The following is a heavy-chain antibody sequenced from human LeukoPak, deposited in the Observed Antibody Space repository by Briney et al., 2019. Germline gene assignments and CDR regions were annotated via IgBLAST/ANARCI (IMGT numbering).Heavy chain of an antibody. CDR2: IYYSGTT. CDR3: ARGVYIAAAQYGY. V-gene: IGHV4-59*01. D-gene: IGHD6-13*01. J-gene: IGHJ4*02. Sequence: SETLSLTCTVSGGSISSYYWSWIRQLPGKGLEWIGYIYYSGTTNYNPSLKSRVTISVDTTKNQFSLKLSSVTAADTAVYYCARGVYIAAAQYGYWGQGTLVTVSS. CDR1: GGSISSYY.